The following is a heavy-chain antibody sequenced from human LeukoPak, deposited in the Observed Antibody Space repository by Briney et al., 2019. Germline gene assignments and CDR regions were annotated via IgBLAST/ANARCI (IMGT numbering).Heavy chain of an antibody. CDR2: MNPNSVNA. D-gene: IGHD3-22*01. CDR1: GYTFTSYD. V-gene: IGHV1-8*01. CDR3: ARGSGYYPFDY. Sequence: ASVKASCKASGYTFTSYDINWVRQATGQRLEWMGWMNPNSVNAGYAQKFQGRVTMTRNTSISTAYMALSSLRSEDTAVYYCARGSGYYPFDYWGQGTLVTVSS. J-gene: IGHJ4*02.